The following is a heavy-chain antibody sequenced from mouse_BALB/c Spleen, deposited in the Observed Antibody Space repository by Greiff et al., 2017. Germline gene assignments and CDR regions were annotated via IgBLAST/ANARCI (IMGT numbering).Heavy chain of an antibody. V-gene: IGHV3-8*02. J-gene: IGHJ1*01. CDR1: GDSFTSGY. CDR2: ISYSGST. Sequence: EVKLLESGPSLVKPSQTLSLTCSVSGDSFTSGYWNWIRKFPGNKLEYMGYISYSGSTYYNPSLKSRISITRETSTSQYYLQLNSVTTEDTATYFCARFTTAKGDWYFDVWGAGTTVTVSS. D-gene: IGHD1-2*01. CDR3: ARFTTAKGDWYFDV.